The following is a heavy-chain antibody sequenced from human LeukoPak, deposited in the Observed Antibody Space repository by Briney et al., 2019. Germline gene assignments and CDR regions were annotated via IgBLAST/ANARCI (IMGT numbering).Heavy chain of an antibody. V-gene: IGHV3-11*01. CDR1: GFSFSDYY. CDR2: IVGSGSTT. CDR3: AKDLSLWFGELLQFDY. Sequence: GGSLRLSCAASGFSFSDYYMSWICQAPGKGLECVSNIVGSGSTTDYADSVKGRFTISRDNAKNSLYLQMNSLRAEDTAVYYCAKDLSLWFGELLQFDYWGQGTLVTVSS. D-gene: IGHD3-10*01. J-gene: IGHJ4*02.